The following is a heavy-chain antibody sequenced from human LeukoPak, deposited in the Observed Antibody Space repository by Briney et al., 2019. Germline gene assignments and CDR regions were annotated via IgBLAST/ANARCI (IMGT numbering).Heavy chain of an antibody. D-gene: IGHD3-10*01. V-gene: IGHV4-30-2*01. J-gene: IGHJ1*01. CDR3: ARWESGTYAY. CDR2: IYHSGST. Sequence: SETLSLTCAVSGCSIYRGGYCWGWLAPPPGQGLEWTGYIYHSGSTYYNPSLKSRVKIPVDRSKNQYSLKVSSVTAADTAVYYGARWESGTYAYWRQGILVTVSS. CDR1: GCSIYRGGYC.